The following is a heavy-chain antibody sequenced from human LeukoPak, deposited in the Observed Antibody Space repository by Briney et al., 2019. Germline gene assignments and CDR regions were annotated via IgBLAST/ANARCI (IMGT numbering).Heavy chain of an antibody. V-gene: IGHV1-2*02. D-gene: IGHD5-24*01. J-gene: IGHJ3*02. Sequence: SSVKVSFQSSGYTFTGYYMHWVRQAPGKGLDWIGWINPNRGGTNYAQKCQGRVTMTRDTSISTAYMELSRLRSDDTAVYYCARGPMAQEDAFDIWGQGTRVTVSS. CDR1: GYTFTGYY. CDR3: ARGPMAQEDAFDI. CDR2: INPNRGGT.